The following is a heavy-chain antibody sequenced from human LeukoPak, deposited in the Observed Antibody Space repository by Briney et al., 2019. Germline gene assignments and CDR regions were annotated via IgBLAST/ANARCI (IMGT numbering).Heavy chain of an antibody. J-gene: IGHJ4*02. CDR3: ARGQWELLFDY. CDR1: GFTVSSNY. D-gene: IGHD1-26*01. V-gene: IGHV3-53*04. Sequence: GGSLRLSCAASGFTVSSNYMSWVRQAPGKELEWVSVIYSGGSTYYADSVKGRFTISRHNSKNTLYLQMNSLRAEDTAVYYCARGQWELLFDYWGQGTLVTVSS. CDR2: IYSGGST.